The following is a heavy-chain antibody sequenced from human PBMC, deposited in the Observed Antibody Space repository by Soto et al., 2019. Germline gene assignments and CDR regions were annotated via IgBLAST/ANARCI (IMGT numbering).Heavy chain of an antibody. CDR3: ATSTPYCSSTSCYYAMDV. CDR1: GYTLTELS. V-gene: IGHV1-24*01. J-gene: IGHJ6*03. CDR2: FDPEDGET. Sequence: ASVKVSCKVSGYTLTELSMHWVRQAPGKGLEWMGGFDPEDGETIYAQKFQGRVTMTEDTSTDTAYMELSSLRSEDTAVYFCATSTPYCSSTSCYYAMDVWGKGTTVTVSS. D-gene: IGHD2-2*01.